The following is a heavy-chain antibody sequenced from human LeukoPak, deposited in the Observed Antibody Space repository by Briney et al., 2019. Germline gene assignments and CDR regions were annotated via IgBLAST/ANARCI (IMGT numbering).Heavy chain of an antibody. CDR1: GGSISSYY. CDR3: ARVAYYDSSGYPDYFDY. J-gene: IGHJ4*02. D-gene: IGHD3-22*01. Sequence: SETLSLTCTVSGGSISSYYWSWIRQPAGKRLEWIGRMYSSGSTNYNPSLKSRVTISVDKSKNQFSLKLSSVTAADTAVYYCARVAYYDSSGYPDYFDYWGQGTLVTVSS. V-gene: IGHV4-4*07. CDR2: MYSSGST.